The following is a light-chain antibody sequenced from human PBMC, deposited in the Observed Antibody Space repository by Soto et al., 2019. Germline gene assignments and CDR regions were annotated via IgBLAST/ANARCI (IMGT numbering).Light chain of an antibody. CDR1: SSNIGRNA. V-gene: IGLV1-44*01. J-gene: IGLJ3*02. Sequence: LTQPPSASGTPGQRVTISCSGSSSNIGRNAVNWYQQLPGTVPKLLIYGNYQRPSGVPDRFSGSESATSASLAISGLQSEDEADYYCAAWDDSLKSWVFGGGTKLTVL. CDR2: GNY. CDR3: AAWDDSLKSWV.